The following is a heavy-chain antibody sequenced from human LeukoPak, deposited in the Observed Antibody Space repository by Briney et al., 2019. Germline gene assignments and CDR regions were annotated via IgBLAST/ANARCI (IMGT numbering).Heavy chain of an antibody. V-gene: IGHV3-48*04. J-gene: IGHJ1*01. CDR3: AREGYDSSGYYYLPETAEYFQH. D-gene: IGHD3-22*01. CDR1: GFTFSSYS. CDR2: ISSSSSTI. Sequence: PGGSLRLSCAASGFTFSSYSMNWVRQAPGKGLEWVSYISSSSSTIYYADSVKGRFTISRDNAKNSLYLQMNSLRAEDTAVYYCAREGYDSSGYYYLPETAEYFQHWGQGTLVTVSS.